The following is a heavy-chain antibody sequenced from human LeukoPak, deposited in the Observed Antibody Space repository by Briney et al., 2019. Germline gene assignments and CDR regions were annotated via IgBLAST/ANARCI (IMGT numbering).Heavy chain of an antibody. CDR1: GGSISRYY. D-gene: IGHD3-22*01. CDR2: IDDSGNT. J-gene: IGHJ4*02. V-gene: IGHV4-59*12. Sequence: SVTLSLTCTVSGGSISRYYWSWIRRPPGKGLEWIGYIDDSGNTNYNPSLKSQVTISVDKSKNQFSLKLSFVTAADTAVYYCARADPDYYDSSGYVSYWGQGTLVTVSS. CDR3: ARADPDYYDSSGYVSY.